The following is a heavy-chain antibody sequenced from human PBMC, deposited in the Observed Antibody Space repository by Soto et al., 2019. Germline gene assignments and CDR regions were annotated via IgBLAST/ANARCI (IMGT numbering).Heavy chain of an antibody. Sequence: QVQLVESGGGVVQPGRSLRLSCAVSGFTFSSHAMHWVRQAPGKGLEWVTLISSDGSNKYYADSVKGRFTTSRDNSKKTMYLQMNSLRVEDRAVYYCARDDEGGSDCDLGYWGQGALVTVSS. J-gene: IGHJ4*02. CDR2: ISSDGSNK. D-gene: IGHD1-26*01. V-gene: IGHV3-30-3*01. CDR1: GFTFSSHA. CDR3: ARDDEGGSDCDLGY.